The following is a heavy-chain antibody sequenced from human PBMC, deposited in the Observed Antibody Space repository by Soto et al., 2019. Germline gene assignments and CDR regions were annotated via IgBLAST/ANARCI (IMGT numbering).Heavy chain of an antibody. Sequence: QVQLVQSGAEVKKPGASVKVSCKASGYTFTTYYMHWVRQAPGQGLEWMGIISPDGGRTSYAQKFQGRVTLTRDKSTSTVYMALSSLRAENPAVYYCATRDPGPSWGQGTLVTVSS. CDR3: ATRDPGPS. V-gene: IGHV1-46*01. J-gene: IGHJ4*02. CDR1: GYTFTTYY. CDR2: ISPDGGRT.